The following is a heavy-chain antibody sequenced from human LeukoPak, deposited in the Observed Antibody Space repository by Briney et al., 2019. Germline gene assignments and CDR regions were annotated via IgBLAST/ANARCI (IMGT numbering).Heavy chain of an antibody. D-gene: IGHD2-15*01. CDR3: ARLRCGSCYPNWFDP. J-gene: IGHJ5*02. V-gene: IGHV4-34*01. CDR2: INHSGST. Sequence: PSETLSLTCAVYGESFSGFHWSWIRQPPGKGLEWIGEINHSGSTDYNTSLKSRVTISVDTSKNQFSLKLNSVTAADTAIYYCARLRCGSCYPNWFDPWGQGTLVTVSS. CDR1: GESFSGFH.